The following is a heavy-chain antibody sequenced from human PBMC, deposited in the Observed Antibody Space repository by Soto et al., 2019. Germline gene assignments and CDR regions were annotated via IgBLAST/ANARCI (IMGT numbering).Heavy chain of an antibody. D-gene: IGHD4-17*01. CDR1: GCSISSYY. J-gene: IGHJ4*02. V-gene: IGHV4-59*08. CDR2: IYSGGST. CDR3: ASRYGGTLDS. Sequence: VPLQESGPGLVAPSETLSLPCTVSGCSISSYYWSWVRQPPGKGLEWIGYIYSGGSTNYNPSLKSPATVSVDTSKSQFSLKLSSVSAADTAVYYCASRYGGTLDSWGQGTQVAVSS.